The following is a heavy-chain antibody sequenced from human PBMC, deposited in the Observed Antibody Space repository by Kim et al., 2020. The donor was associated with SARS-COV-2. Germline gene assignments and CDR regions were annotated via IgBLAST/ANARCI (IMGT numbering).Heavy chain of an antibody. J-gene: IGHJ4*02. Sequence: ADSVKGRFTISRDNSKNTLYLQMNSLRAEDTAVYYCARESITMGGDGVSNWGQGTLVTVSS. V-gene: IGHV3-53*01. D-gene: IGHD3-10*01. CDR3: ARESITMGGDGVSN.